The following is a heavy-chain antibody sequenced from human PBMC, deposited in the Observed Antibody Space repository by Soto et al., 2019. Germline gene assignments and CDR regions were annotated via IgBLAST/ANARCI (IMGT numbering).Heavy chain of an antibody. V-gene: IGHV4-39*01. Sequence: PTETLSLTCSVSDDSINSDKYYWGWIRQPPGQELDRIGRIYYRGNAYYNPSLQTRVTISLDKSKSQFSLKLNSVTAADSAVYLCARLEGLATISYYFDFWGPGALVTVSS. CDR3: ARLEGLATISYYFDF. CDR2: IYYRGNA. J-gene: IGHJ4*02. D-gene: IGHD3-9*01. CDR1: DDSINSDKYY.